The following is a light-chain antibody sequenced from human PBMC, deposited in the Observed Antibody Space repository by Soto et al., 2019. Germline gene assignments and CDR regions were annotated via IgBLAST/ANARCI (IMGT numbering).Light chain of an antibody. CDR3: QQRSNWPGIT. Sequence: EIVLTQSPDTLSLSPGERATLSCRASQSVSSYLAWYQQKPGQAPRLLIFDASHRATGIPARFSGSGSGTDFTLTISSLEPEDFAVYYCQQRSNWPGITFGQGTRLEIK. V-gene: IGKV3-11*01. CDR2: DAS. CDR1: QSVSSY. J-gene: IGKJ5*01.